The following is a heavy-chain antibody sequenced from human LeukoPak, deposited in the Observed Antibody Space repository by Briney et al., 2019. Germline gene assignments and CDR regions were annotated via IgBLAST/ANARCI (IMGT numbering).Heavy chain of an antibody. J-gene: IGHJ6*02. CDR1: GFTVSSNY. CDR2: IYSGGST. CDR3: ARGLYYYGMDV. Sequence: GGPLRLSCAASGFTVSSNYMSWVRQAPGKGLEWVSVIYSGGSTYYADSVKGRFTISRDNSKNTLYLQMNSLRAEDTAVYYCARGLYYYGMDVWGQGTTVTVSS. V-gene: IGHV3-66*01.